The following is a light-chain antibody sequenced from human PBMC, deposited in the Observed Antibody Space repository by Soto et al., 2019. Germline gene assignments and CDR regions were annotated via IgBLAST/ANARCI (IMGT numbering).Light chain of an antibody. V-gene: IGKV4-1*01. CDR3: QQYYTNSWS. J-gene: IGKJ1*01. CDR2: WAS. Sequence: DIVLTQSPDSLAVSLGERATINCKSSQSVLYSPNNKNCLAWYQHKPGQPPKMLIYWASIRESGVPDRFSGSGSGTDFTLTISSLPSEDVAVYYCQQYYTNSWSFGQGTKVDSK. CDR1: QSVLYSPNNKNC.